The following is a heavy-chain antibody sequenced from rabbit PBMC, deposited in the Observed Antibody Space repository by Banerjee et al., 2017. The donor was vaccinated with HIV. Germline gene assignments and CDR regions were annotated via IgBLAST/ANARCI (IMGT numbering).Heavy chain of an antibody. CDR2: IDPVFGST. CDR1: GLDFSSYS. Sequence: QLVESGGGLVQPGGSLKLSCKASGLDFSSYSMQWVRQAPGKGLEWIGYIDPVFGSTYYASWVNGRFTISSHNAQNTLYLQLNSLTAADTATYFCVRDLPISGGYYFNLWGQGTLVTVS. CDR3: VRDLPISGGYYFNL. J-gene: IGHJ4*01. V-gene: IGHV1S7*01. D-gene: IGHD1-1*01.